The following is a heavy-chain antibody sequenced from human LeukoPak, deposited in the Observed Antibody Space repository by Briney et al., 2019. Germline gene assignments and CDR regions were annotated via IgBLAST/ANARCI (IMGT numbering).Heavy chain of an antibody. V-gene: IGHV3-15*01. CDR3: TTLRLTAFDY. Sequence: GGSLRLSCEAAGFAFSDAWMSWVRQAPGKGLKWVGRIKSRADGGTIDYAVLVKGRFIISRDDSRNTLYLQMNSLKIEDTAMYYCTTLRLTAFDYWGQGTRVSVSS. CDR1: GFAFSDAW. J-gene: IGHJ4*02. D-gene: IGHD5-18*01. CDR2: IKSRADGGTI.